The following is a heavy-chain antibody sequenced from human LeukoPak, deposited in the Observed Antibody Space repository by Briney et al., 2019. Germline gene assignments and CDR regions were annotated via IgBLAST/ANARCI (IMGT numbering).Heavy chain of an antibody. Sequence: GGSLKLSCAASGFTFSGSAMHWVRQASGKGLEWVGRIRSKANSYATACAASVKGRFTISRDDSKNTAYLQMNSLKTEDTAVYYCTRLVASGTVSNYADYWGQGTLVTVSS. CDR2: IRSKANSYAT. CDR3: TRLVASGTVSNYADY. CDR1: GFTFSGSA. D-gene: IGHD4-11*01. J-gene: IGHJ4*02. V-gene: IGHV3-73*01.